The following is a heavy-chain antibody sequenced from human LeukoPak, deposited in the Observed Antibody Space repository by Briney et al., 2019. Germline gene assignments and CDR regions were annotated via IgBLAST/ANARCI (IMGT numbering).Heavy chain of an antibody. CDR3: ARSYLWSGYYTDYFDY. CDR1: GGSISSSSYY. CDR2: IYYSGST. D-gene: IGHD3-3*01. Sequence: PSETLSLTCTVSGGSISSSSYYWGWIRQPPGTGLEWIGSIYYSGSTYYNPSLKSRVTISVDTSKNQFSLKLSSVTAADTAVYYCARSYLWSGYYTDYFDYWGQGTLVTVSS. J-gene: IGHJ4*02. V-gene: IGHV4-39*07.